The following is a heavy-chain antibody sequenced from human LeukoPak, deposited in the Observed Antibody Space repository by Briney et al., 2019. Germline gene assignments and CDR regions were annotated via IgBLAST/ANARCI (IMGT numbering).Heavy chain of an antibody. J-gene: IGHJ4*02. CDR1: GFTFSSYW. CDR2: IKQDGSEK. Sequence: GGSLRLSCAASGFTFSSYWTSWVRQAPGKGLEWVANIKQDGSEKYYVDSVKGRFTISRDNAKKSLYLQMNSLRVEDTAVYYCATDGSPFESWGQGTLVTVSS. CDR3: ATDGSPFES. V-gene: IGHV3-7*01. D-gene: IGHD5-12*01.